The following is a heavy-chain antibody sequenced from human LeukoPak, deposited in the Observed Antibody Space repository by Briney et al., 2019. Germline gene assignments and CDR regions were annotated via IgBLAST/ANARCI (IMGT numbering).Heavy chain of an antibody. CDR2: IYSGGST. CDR3: ARDGGTYYYDSSGYYPQGYFDY. V-gene: IGHV3-53*01. CDR1: GFTVSSNY. Sequence: GGSLRLSCAASGFTVSSNYMSRVRQAPGKGLEWVSVIYSGGSTYYADSVKGRFTISRDNSKNTLYLQMNSLRAEDTAVYYCARDGGTYYYDSSGYYPQGYFDYWGQGTLVTVSS. J-gene: IGHJ4*02. D-gene: IGHD3-22*01.